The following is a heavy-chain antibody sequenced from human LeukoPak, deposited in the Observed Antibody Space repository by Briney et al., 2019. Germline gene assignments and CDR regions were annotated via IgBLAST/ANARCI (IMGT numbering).Heavy chain of an antibody. CDR3: AREVVVASDAFDI. CDR1: GFIFSDYY. D-gene: IGHD2-15*01. J-gene: IGHJ3*02. Sequence: GGSLRLSCAASGFIFSDYYVSWIRQAPGKGLEWISYISTSGSTIYYADSVKGRFTISRDNAKKSLYLQMNSLRADDTAVYYCAREVVVASDAFDIWGQGTMVTVSS. V-gene: IGHV3-11*01. CDR2: ISTSGSTI.